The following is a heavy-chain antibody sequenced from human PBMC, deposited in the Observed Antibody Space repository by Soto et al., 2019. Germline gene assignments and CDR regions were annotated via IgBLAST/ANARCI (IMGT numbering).Heavy chain of an antibody. D-gene: IGHD3-16*01. CDR3: ARMITFGVKYYFDY. J-gene: IGHJ4*02. CDR2: IIPIFGQA. CDR1: GGTFSSYG. Sequence: GASVKVSCKVSGGTFSSYGITWVRQAPGQGLEWMGGIIPIFGQAKSAQKFQGRVAITADEMELRNLRSEDTAVYYCARMITFGVKYYFDYWGQGTLVTVSS. V-gene: IGHV1-69*13.